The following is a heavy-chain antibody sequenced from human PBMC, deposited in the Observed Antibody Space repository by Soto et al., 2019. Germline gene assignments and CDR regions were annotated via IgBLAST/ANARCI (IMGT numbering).Heavy chain of an antibody. Sequence: SVKVSCKASGGTFSSYAISWVRQAPGQGLEWMGGIIPIFGTANYAQKFQGRVTITADESTSTAYMELSSLRSEDTAVYYCGRRVAIDEAFNIWGQGTRVTVSS. D-gene: IGHD2-15*01. J-gene: IGHJ3*02. V-gene: IGHV1-69*13. CDR3: GRRVAIDEAFNI. CDR2: IIPIFGTA. CDR1: GGTFSSYA.